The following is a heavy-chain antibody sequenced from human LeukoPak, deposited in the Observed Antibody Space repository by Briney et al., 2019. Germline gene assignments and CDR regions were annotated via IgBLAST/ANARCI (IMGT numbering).Heavy chain of an antibody. J-gene: IGHJ4*02. CDR2: IYYSVNT. CDR1: GGSLSIYY. D-gene: IGHD4/OR15-4a*01. Sequence: SETLSLTCTVSGGSLSIYYWSWIRQPPGKGLECIGYIYYSVNTNYNLSLTSRVTISVDTSNNQSCLKLNSVTAAHTTVYYFARVGGQNDYVENWGQGNLVTVSS. CDR3: ARVGGQNDYVEN. V-gene: IGHV4-59*01.